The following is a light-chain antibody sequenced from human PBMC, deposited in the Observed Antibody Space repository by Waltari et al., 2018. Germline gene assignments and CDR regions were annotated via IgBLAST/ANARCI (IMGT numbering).Light chain of an antibody. CDR3: QSYDTSLSLSV. Sequence: QSVLTQPPSVSGAPGQRVTISCTGSSSNIGAGYDVHWYQQFPGTAPNLLIYGNNNRPSGVPERFSGSKSGISASLALTGLQAEDEADYYCQSYDTSLSLSVFGGGTKLTVL. CDR1: SSNIGAGYD. J-gene: IGLJ3*02. V-gene: IGLV1-40*01. CDR2: GNN.